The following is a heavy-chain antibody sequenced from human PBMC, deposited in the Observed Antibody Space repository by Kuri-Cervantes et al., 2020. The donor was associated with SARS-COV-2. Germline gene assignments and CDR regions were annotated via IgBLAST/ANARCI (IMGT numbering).Heavy chain of an antibody. D-gene: IGHD6-13*01. J-gene: IGHJ4*02. Sequence: ESLKISCTVSGGTISSYYWSWIRQPAGKGLEWIGRIYTSGSTNYNPSLKSRVTMSVDTSKNQFSLKLSSVTAADTAVYYCARGGGGQLYFDYWGQGTLVTVSS. CDR2: IYTSGST. CDR1: GGTISSYY. V-gene: IGHV4-4*07. CDR3: ARGGGGQLYFDY.